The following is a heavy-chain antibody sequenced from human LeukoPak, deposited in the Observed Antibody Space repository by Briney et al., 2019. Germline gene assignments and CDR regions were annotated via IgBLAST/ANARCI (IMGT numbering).Heavy chain of an antibody. V-gene: IGHV3-23*01. J-gene: IGHJ4*02. D-gene: IGHD3-3*01. Sequence: PGGSLRLSCAASGLTFSSYAMSWVRQAPGKGLEWVSAISGSGGSTYYADSVKGRFTISRDNSKNTLYLQMNSLRAEDTAVYYCAKDDDFWSGYLDYWGQGTLVTVSS. CDR1: GLTFSSYA. CDR3: AKDDDFWSGYLDY. CDR2: ISGSGGST.